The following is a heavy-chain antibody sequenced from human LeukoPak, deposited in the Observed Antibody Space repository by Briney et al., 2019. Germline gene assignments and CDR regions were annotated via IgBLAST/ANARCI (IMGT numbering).Heavy chain of an antibody. D-gene: IGHD3-10*01. V-gene: IGHV3-66*01. Sequence: GGSLRLSCAASGFTVSDNYISWVRQAPGKGLEWVSFVFSGESTSYADSGKGRFTISRDKSKNMVYLQINSLRPEDTAVYYCARDGGSGTYSSNNYTYYGMDVWGQGTTVTVSS. J-gene: IGHJ6*02. CDR3: ARDGGSGTYSSNNYTYYGMDV. CDR1: GFTVSDNY. CDR2: VFSGEST.